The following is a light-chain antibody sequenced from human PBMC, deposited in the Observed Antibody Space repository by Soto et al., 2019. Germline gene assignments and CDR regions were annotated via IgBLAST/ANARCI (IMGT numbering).Light chain of an antibody. V-gene: IGLV2-14*01. CDR2: EVS. CDR1: SSDVGSYNQ. CDR3: SSYTTSSTYV. J-gene: IGLJ1*01. Sequence: HSALTQPASVSGSPGQSTTISCTGTSSDVGSYNQVSWYQQHPGRAPRLMIYEVSNRPSGVSNRFSGSKSGNTASLTISGLQAEDEADYYCSSYTTSSTYVFGPGTKLTVL.